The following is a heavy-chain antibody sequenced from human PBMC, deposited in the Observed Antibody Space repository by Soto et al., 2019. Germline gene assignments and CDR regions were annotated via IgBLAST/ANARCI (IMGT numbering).Heavy chain of an antibody. Sequence: PSEPLSLTFPVSGGSISSTNWWSRVRQPQAKGLEWIGEVYRTGSTHYNPSLERRPTISVDKSKNQYPLKLTSVTAADTAVYYCARARATIAAAAIFDCWGQGTLVTVSS. CDR2: VYRTGST. CDR3: ARARATIAAAAIFDC. D-gene: IGHD6-13*01. CDR1: GGSISSTNW. J-gene: IGHJ4*02. V-gene: IGHV4-4*02.